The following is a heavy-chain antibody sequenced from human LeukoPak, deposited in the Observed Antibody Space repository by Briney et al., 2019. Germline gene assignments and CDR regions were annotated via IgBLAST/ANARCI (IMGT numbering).Heavy chain of an antibody. D-gene: IGHD5-24*01. V-gene: IGHV3-53*01. J-gene: IGHJ4*02. CDR3: TRDQMNY. Sequence: GGSLRLSCTASEFTISRNYMLWVRQAPGKGLEWVSLIFSNGDIHYADSVKGRFTISRDTSKNTVSLQMNSLRVEDTAMYYCTRDQMNYWGQGTLVTVSS. CDR2: IFSNGDI. CDR1: EFTISRNY.